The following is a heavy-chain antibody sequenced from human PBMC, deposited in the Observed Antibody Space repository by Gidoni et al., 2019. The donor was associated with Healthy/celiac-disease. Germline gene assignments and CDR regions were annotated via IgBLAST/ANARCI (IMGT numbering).Heavy chain of an antibody. CDR3: AAGEPVFDY. J-gene: IGHJ4*02. V-gene: IGHV3-9*01. Sequence: EVQLVESGGGLVQPGRSLSLSCAASGFTFDDYAMHWVRQAPGKGLEWVSGISWNSGSIGYADSVKGRFTISRDNAKNSLYLQMNSLRAEDTALYYCAAGEPVFDYWGQGTLVTVSS. D-gene: IGHD3-10*01. CDR1: GFTFDDYA. CDR2: ISWNSGSI.